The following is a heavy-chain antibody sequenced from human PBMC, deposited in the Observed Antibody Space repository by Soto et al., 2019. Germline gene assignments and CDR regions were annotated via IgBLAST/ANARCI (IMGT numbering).Heavy chain of an antibody. CDR3: ARAPGAAYGSAFDY. Sequence: SVKVSCKASGGTFSSYAISWVRQAPGQGLEWMGGIIPIFGTANYAQKFQGRVTITADESTSTAYMELNSLRSEDTAVYYCARAPGAAYGSAFDYWGQGTLVTVS. CDR2: IIPIFGTA. J-gene: IGHJ4*02. CDR1: GGTFSSYA. V-gene: IGHV1-69*13. D-gene: IGHD3-10*01.